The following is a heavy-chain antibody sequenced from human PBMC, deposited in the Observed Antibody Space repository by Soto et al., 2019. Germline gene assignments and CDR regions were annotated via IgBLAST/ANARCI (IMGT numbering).Heavy chain of an antibody. V-gene: IGHV3-23*01. D-gene: IGHD2-15*01. CDR1: GFTFDSYA. CDR3: AKDPVRGGTGGSWCDY. Sequence: RLSCVASGFTFDSYAMTWVRQAPGKGLEWVSLVSGSGAGIYYADSVKGRFTISRDNSKNTLYLQMNSLRVEDTAVYYCAKDPVRGGTGGSWCDYWRQGTLVAASS. J-gene: IGHJ4*02. CDR2: VSGSGAGI.